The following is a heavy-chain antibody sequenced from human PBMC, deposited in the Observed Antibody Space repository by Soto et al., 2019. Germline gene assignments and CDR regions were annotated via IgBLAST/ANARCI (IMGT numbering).Heavy chain of an antibody. CDR3: ARARLDTPALDY. V-gene: IGHV3-30*09. J-gene: IGHJ4*02. D-gene: IGHD2-2*01. CDR2: ISYDGNNK. Sequence: QVQLVESGGGVVQPGRSLRLSCAASGFTFSPYAMHWVRQAPGKGLEWVAVISYDGNNKNYADSVKGRLAISRDNSRNTVYLQMNSLRAEDTAVYDCARARLDTPALDYWGQGTLVTVSS. CDR1: GFTFSPYA.